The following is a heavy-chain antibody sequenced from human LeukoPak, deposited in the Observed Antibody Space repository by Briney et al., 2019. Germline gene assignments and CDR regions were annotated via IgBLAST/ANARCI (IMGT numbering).Heavy chain of an antibody. CDR3: TREGRFKAQHLFDY. D-gene: IGHD2-2*01. V-gene: IGHV3-30*03. Sequence: GGSLRLSCAASEFTFSSYSMKWVRQAPGKGLEWVAGIPYDGSQNSYADSVKGRFSISRDNSKSALYLQLSSLGPEDTAVYYCTREGRFKAQHLFDYWGQGTMVTVSS. J-gene: IGHJ4*02. CDR1: EFTFSSYS. CDR2: IPYDGSQN.